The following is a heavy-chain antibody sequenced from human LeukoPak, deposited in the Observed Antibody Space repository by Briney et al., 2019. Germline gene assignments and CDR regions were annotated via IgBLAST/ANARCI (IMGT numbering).Heavy chain of an antibody. V-gene: IGHV4-30-2*01. CDR3: ARGGPNDFWSGYGIDY. D-gene: IGHD3-3*01. CDR2: IYHSGST. J-gene: IGHJ4*02. CDR1: GGSISSGGYY. Sequence: PSQTLSLTCTVSGGSISSGGYYWSWIRQPPGKGLEWIGYIYHSGSTYYNPSLKSRVTISVDRSKNQFSLKLSSVTAADTAVYYCARGGPNDFWSGYGIDYWGQGTLVTVSS.